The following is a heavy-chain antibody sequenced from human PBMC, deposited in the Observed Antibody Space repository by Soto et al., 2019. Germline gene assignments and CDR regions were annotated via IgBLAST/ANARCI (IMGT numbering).Heavy chain of an antibody. CDR1: GYTFTSYG. V-gene: IGHV1-18*04. J-gene: IGHJ6*02. CDR2: ISAYNGNT. D-gene: IGHD1-7*01. CDR3: ARVKGIRNWNYVYYYYGMDV. Sequence: ASVKVSCKASGYTFTSYGISWVRQAPGQGLEWMGWISAYNGNTNYAQKLQGRVTMTTDTSTSTAYMELRSLRSDDAAVYYCARVKGIRNWNYVYYYYGMDVWGQGTTVTFSS.